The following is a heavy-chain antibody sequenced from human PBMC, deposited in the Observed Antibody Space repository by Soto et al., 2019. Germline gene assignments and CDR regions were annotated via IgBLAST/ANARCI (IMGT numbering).Heavy chain of an antibody. V-gene: IGHV1-18*01. J-gene: IGHJ4*02. CDR1: GYACTTYG. CDR3: ARGRYGDY. D-gene: IGHD1-1*01. Sequence: QVHLVQSGAEVKRPGASVKVSCKGSGYACTTYGITWVRQAPGQGLEWMGWISAHNGNTNYAQKLQGRVTVTRDTSTSRAYMELRSLRSDDTAVYYCARGRYGDYWGQGALVTVSS. CDR2: ISAHNGNT.